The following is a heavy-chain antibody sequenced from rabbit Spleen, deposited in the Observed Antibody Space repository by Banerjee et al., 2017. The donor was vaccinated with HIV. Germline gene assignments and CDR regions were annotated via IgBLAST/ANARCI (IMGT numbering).Heavy chain of an antibody. CDR1: GFSFSSNW. Sequence: QSLEESGGGLVKPGGTLTLTCTVSGFSFSSNWICWVRQAPGKGLEWIGYIDPVFGITYYANWVNGRFSISRENAQNTVFLQMTSLTAADTATYFCARDGAGGSFSSYGMDLWGPGTLVTVS. CDR2: IDPVFGIT. CDR3: ARDGAGGSFSSYGMDL. V-gene: IGHV1S7*01. D-gene: IGHD8-1*01. J-gene: IGHJ6*01.